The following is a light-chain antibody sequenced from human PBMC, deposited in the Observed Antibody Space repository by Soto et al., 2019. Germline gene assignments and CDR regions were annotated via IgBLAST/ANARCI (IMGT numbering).Light chain of an antibody. CDR2: DAS. Sequence: DIQMTQSPSSLFASVGARVTITCQATQDINIYLNWYQQKPGKAPNLLIYDASNLEIGVPSRFSGSGSGTHFTFTISSLQTEDIGTYCCQQYDILPITFGRGTRLEIK. V-gene: IGKV1-33*01. J-gene: IGKJ5*01. CDR1: QDINIY. CDR3: QQYDILPIT.